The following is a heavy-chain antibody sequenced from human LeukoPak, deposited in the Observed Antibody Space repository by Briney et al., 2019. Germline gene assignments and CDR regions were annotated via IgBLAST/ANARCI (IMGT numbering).Heavy chain of an antibody. CDR2: INSDGSST. Sequence: ETLSLTCTVSGGSISSSSYYWGWIRQPPGKGLVWVSRINSDGSSTTYADSVKGRFTISRDNAKNSLYLQMNSLRAEDTAVYYCASPTIFGVVIYYWGQGTLVTVSS. V-gene: IGHV3-74*01. D-gene: IGHD3-3*01. CDR1: GGSISSSSYY. J-gene: IGHJ4*02. CDR3: ASPTIFGVVIYY.